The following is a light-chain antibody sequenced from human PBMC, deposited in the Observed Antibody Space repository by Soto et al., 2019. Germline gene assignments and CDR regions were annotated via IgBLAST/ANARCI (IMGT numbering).Light chain of an antibody. CDR2: SSN. J-gene: IGLJ2*01. CDR1: SSNIGSYS. V-gene: IGLV1-44*01. Sequence: QSVLTQPPSASGTPGQRVTISCSGSSSNIGSYSVNWYQQLPGTAPKLLIYSSNQRPSGAPDRFSGSKSGTSASLAISGLESEDEADYYRAAWDDSLNGVVFAGGTQLTVL. CDR3: AAWDDSLNGVV.